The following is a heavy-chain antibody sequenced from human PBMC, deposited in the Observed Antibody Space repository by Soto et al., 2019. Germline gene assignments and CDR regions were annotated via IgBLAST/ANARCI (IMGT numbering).Heavy chain of an antibody. CDR1: GGSVSNSA. V-gene: IGHV1-69*01. CDR2: IIPIFGPA. CDR3: GRGSSLTKVEY. Sequence: QVQLVQSGSEVKKPGFSVRVSCKASGGSVSNSAISWLRQAPGQGLEWMGGIIPIFGPAIYARKFQGRFTISADESTGTAYMELNNVRSDDTAVYYCGRGSSLTKVEYWGQGNLVTVSS. J-gene: IGHJ4*02. D-gene: IGHD6-6*01.